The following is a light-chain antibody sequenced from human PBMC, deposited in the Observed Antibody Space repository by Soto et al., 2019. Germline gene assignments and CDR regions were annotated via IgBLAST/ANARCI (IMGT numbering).Light chain of an antibody. CDR2: EVS. J-gene: IGLJ1*01. CDR1: SSDVGGYNY. V-gene: IGLV2-14*01. Sequence: QSVLTQPASVSGSPGQSITTSCTGTSSDVGGYNYVSWCQQHPGKAPKLMIYEVSNRPSGVSNRFSGSKSGNTASLTISGLQAEDEADYYCSSYTSSSTYVFGTGTKVTVL. CDR3: SSYTSSSTYV.